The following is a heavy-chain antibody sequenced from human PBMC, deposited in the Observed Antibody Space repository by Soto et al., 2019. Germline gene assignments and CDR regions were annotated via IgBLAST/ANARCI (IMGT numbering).Heavy chain of an antibody. CDR2: IYHSGST. Sequence: PSETLSLTCTVSGVSISFYYWSWIRQPPGKGLEWIGEIYHSGSTNYNPSLKSRVTISVDKSKNQFSLKLSSVTAADTAVYYCARVSELQLVEIWGQGTLVTVSS. D-gene: IGHD1-1*01. CDR1: GVSISFYY. V-gene: IGHV4-59*12. CDR3: ARVSELQLVEI. J-gene: IGHJ4*02.